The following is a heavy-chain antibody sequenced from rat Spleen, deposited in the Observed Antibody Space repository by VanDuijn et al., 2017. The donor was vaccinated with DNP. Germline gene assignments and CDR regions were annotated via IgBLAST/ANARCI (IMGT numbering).Heavy chain of an antibody. CDR2: IKAKSNNYAT. D-gene: IGHD5-1*01. V-gene: IGHV6-6*01. CDR1: GFTFSTAW. Sequence: EVQVLESGGGLVQPGNSLKLSCATSGFTFSTAWMYWYRQFPEKRLEWVARIKAKSNNYATDYTESVKGRFTISRDDSKSSIYLQMNNLKEEDTAIYDCAVDELGAPGYWGQGVMVTVSS. J-gene: IGHJ2*01. CDR3: AVDELGAPGY.